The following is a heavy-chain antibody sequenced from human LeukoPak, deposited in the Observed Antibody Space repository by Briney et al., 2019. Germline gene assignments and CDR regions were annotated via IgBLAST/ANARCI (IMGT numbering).Heavy chain of an antibody. Sequence: GGSLRLSCAASGFTFSSYGMHWVRQAPGKGLEWVAFIRYDGSNKYYADSVKGRFTISRDNSKNTVHLQMNSLRAEDTAVYYCAKRILWFGGKEFDYWGQGTLVTVSS. CDR1: GFTFSSYG. CDR3: AKRILWFGGKEFDY. V-gene: IGHV3-30*02. D-gene: IGHD3-10*01. CDR2: IRYDGSNK. J-gene: IGHJ4*02.